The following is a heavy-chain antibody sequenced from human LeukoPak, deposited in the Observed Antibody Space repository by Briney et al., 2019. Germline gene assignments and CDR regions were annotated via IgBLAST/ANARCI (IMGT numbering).Heavy chain of an antibody. V-gene: IGHV4-39*01. D-gene: IGHD5-18*01. J-gene: IGHJ5*02. CDR3: AKGAGGFSYYNWFDP. CDR2: FYNSGST. CDR1: GGSISSSNYY. Sequence: SETLSLTCTFSGGSISSSNYYWGWIRQPPGKGLEWIGSFYNSGSTYYNPSLKSRVTISVDTSKSQFSLKLTSVTAADTAVYYCAKGAGGFSYYNWFDPWGQGTLVTVSS.